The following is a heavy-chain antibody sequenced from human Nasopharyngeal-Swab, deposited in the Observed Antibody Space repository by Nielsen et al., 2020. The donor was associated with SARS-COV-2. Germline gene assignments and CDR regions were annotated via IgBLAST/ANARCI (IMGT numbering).Heavy chain of an antibody. D-gene: IGHD3-10*01. V-gene: IGHV1-46*01. J-gene: IGHJ6*02. Sequence: WVRQAPGQGLEWMGIINPSGGSTSYAQKFQGRVTMTRDTSTSTVYMELSSLRSEDTAVYYCARGAYYGSGSYFHYYYGMDVWGQGTTVTGLL. CDR3: ARGAYYGSGSYFHYYYGMDV. CDR2: INPSGGST.